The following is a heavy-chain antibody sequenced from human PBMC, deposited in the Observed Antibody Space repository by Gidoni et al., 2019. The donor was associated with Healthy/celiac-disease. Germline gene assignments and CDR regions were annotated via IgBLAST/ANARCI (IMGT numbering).Heavy chain of an antibody. CDR3: AGVGGHYDFWSGWGWFDP. J-gene: IGHJ5*02. V-gene: IGHV4-4*02. CDR2: LYHSGST. CDR1: GGSISSRNW. D-gene: IGHD3-3*01. Sequence: QVQLQEPGPGLVKPSGTLSLTCAVSGGSISSRNWWSWVRQPPGKGLEWIGELYHSGSTNYNPSLKSRVTISVDKSKNQFSLKLSSVTAADTAVYYCAGVGGHYDFWSGWGWFDPWGQGTLVTVSS.